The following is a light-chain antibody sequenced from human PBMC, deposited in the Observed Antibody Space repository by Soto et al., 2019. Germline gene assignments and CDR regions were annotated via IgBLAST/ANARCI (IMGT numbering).Light chain of an antibody. J-gene: IGKJ2*01. Sequence: EVVLTQSPGTLSLSPGERATLSCRGSQSINNNYLAWYQQRPGQAPRLLIYGSSDSATGIPDRFSGSGSGTDFSLTIIRLESDDFAVYYCHQYGSSPPYTFGQGTKLEI. V-gene: IGKV3-20*01. CDR2: GSS. CDR3: HQYGSSPPYT. CDR1: QSINNNY.